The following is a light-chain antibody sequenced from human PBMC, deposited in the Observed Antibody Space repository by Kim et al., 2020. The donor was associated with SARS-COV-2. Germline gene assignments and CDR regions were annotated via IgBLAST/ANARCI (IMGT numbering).Light chain of an antibody. Sequence: QAVVSQPPSASGTPGQRVTISCSGSGSNIGRNYVYWYQQLPGTAPKLLIYRNNQRPSGVPDRFSGSTSGTSASLAISGLRSEDEADYYCAAWDDSLSGYVFGTGTKVTVL. CDR3: AAWDDSLSGYV. CDR1: GSNIGRNY. V-gene: IGLV1-47*01. J-gene: IGLJ1*01. CDR2: RNN.